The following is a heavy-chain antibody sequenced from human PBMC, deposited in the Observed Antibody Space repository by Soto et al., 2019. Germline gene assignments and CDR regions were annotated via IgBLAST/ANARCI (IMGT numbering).Heavy chain of an antibody. J-gene: IGHJ4*02. CDR1: GYAFNHYA. V-gene: IGHV1-3*04. CDR3: ARDRYIWNYVRGYFDY. CDR2: INTGNGTT. D-gene: IGHD1-7*01. Sequence: QVQLVQSGAELKKPGASVKVSCKASGYAFNHYAMHWVRQAPGQRLEWMGWINTGNGTTKYSQNFQGRVTTTGDTPASTAYMELSSLRSEDTAMYYCARDRYIWNYVRGYFDYWGQGTLVTVSS.